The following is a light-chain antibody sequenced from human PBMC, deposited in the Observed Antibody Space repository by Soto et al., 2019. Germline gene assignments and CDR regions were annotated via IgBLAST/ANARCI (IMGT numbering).Light chain of an antibody. V-gene: IGKV1-17*01. Sequence: DIQMTQSPSSLSASVGGRATITCRASQDIGTSLDWFQQKPGTAPKRLIYTISDLQSGVPSRFSGGGSGTEFTLTISSLQPEDCATYYCLQHYAFPFTFGPGTKVHV. CDR1: QDIGTS. CDR3: LQHYAFPFT. J-gene: IGKJ3*01. CDR2: TIS.